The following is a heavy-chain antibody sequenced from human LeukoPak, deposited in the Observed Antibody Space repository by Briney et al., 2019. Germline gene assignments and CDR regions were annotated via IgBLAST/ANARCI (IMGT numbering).Heavy chain of an antibody. CDR1: GFTFSSYA. V-gene: IGHV3-48*01. J-gene: IGHJ4*02. CDR2: ITSSSTSI. CDR3: ARDGRSSGCFDN. D-gene: IGHD6-25*01. Sequence: GGSLRLSCAASGFTFSSYAMHWVRQAPGKGLEWVSYITSSSTSINYADSVKGRFTISRDNAKNSLYLQMNSLRAEDTAVYYCARDGRSSGCFDNWGQGTLVTVSS.